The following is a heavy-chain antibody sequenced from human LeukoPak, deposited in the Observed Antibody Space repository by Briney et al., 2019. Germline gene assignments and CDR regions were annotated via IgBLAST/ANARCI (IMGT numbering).Heavy chain of an antibody. CDR3: AREIN. V-gene: IGHV3-74*01. Sequence: GGSLRLSCAASGFTFSNYWMHWVHQAPGKGLVWVSRINSDGSSINYADSVKGRFTISRDNTKNSLYLQMNSLRAEDTAVYYCAREINWGQGTLVTVSS. J-gene: IGHJ4*02. CDR2: INSDGSSI. CDR1: GFTFSNYW.